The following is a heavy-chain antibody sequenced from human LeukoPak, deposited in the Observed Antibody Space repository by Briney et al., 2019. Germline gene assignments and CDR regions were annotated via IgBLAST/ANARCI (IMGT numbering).Heavy chain of an antibody. Sequence: GGSLRLSCAASGFTFSSYEMNWVRQAPGKGLEWVSYISSGRTIYYADSVKGRFTISRDNAKNSLYLQMNSLRAEDTAVYYCARLYSSSSGKAFDIWGQGTMVTVSS. V-gene: IGHV3-48*03. J-gene: IGHJ3*02. D-gene: IGHD6-6*01. CDR3: ARLYSSSSGKAFDI. CDR2: ISSGRTI. CDR1: GFTFSSYE.